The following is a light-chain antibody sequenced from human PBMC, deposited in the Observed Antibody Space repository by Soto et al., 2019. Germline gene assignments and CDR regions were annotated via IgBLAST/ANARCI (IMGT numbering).Light chain of an antibody. Sequence: EIVLTQSPDTLSLSPGDRATLSCRASQSIGSYLAWYQQKPGQAPRLLIYDASNRATGIPARFSGSGSGTDFTLTISSLEPEDFAVYYCQQRSNWRITFGQGTRLEIK. CDR1: QSIGSY. V-gene: IGKV3-11*01. J-gene: IGKJ5*01. CDR3: QQRSNWRIT. CDR2: DAS.